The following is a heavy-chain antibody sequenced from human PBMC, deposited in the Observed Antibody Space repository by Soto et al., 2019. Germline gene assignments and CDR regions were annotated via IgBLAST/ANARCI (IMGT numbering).Heavy chain of an antibody. Sequence: SETLSLTCTVSGGSISSYYWSWIRQPPGKGLEWIGYIYYSGSTNYNPSLKSRVTISVDTSKNQFSLKLSSVTAADTAVYYCAVRNGYDMGVFDYWGQGTLVTVSS. CDR1: GGSISSYY. J-gene: IGHJ4*02. CDR2: IYYSGST. D-gene: IGHD5-12*01. V-gene: IGHV4-59*08. CDR3: AVRNGYDMGVFDY.